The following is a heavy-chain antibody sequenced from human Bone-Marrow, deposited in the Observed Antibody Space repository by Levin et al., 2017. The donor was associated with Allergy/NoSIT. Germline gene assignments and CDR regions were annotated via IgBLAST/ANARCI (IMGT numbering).Heavy chain of an antibody. CDR3: ARVGSGSYISLDY. CDR1: GFTFSSYG. Sequence: GGSLRLSCAASGFTFSSYGMHWVRQAPGKGLEWVAVIWYDGSNKYYADSVKGRFTISRDNSKNTLYLQMNSLRAEDAAVYYCARVGSGSYISLDYWGQGTLVTVSS. J-gene: IGHJ4*02. D-gene: IGHD3-10*01. V-gene: IGHV3-33*01. CDR2: IWYDGSNK.